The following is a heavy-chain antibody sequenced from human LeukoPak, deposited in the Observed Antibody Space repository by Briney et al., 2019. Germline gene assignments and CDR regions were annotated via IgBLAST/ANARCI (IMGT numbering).Heavy chain of an antibody. CDR3: ARLRSPGDFDY. D-gene: IGHD1-26*01. J-gene: IGHJ4*02. V-gene: IGHV4-34*01. CDR1: GGSFSGYY. Sequence: SETLSLTCAVYGGSFSGYYWVWIRQPPGKGLEWIATIYYTGSTYYNPSLKSRVTISVDTSKNQFSLRLSSVTAADTAMYYCARLRSPGDFDYWGQGTLVTVSS. CDR2: IYYTGST.